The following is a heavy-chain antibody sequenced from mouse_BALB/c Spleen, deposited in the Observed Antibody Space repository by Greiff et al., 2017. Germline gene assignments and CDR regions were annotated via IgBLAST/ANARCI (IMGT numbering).Heavy chain of an antibody. J-gene: IGHJ4*01. V-gene: IGHV2-9*02. CDR1: GFSLTSYG. Sequence: QVQLQQSGPGLVAPSQSLSITCTVSGFSLTSYGVHWVRQPPGKGLEWLGVIWAGGSTNYNSALMSRLSISKDNSKSQVFLKMNSLQTDDTAMYYCARGGGSSYGAMDYWGQGTSVTVSS. D-gene: IGHD1-1*01. CDR2: IWAGGST. CDR3: ARGGGSSYGAMDY.